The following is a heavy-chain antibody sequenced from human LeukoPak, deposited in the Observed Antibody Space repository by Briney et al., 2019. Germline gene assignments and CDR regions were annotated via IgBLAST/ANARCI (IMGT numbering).Heavy chain of an antibody. Sequence: ASVKVCCKASGYTFTGYYMHWVRQAPGQGLEWMGWITISSGSTNYAQKVQGRVTMTMDTSITTAYMELSRLRSDDTAVHYCARVYCSSTSCPGGFDPWGQGTLVTVSS. D-gene: IGHD2-2*01. CDR1: GYTFTGYY. CDR2: ITISSGST. CDR3: ARVYCSSTSCPGGFDP. J-gene: IGHJ5*02. V-gene: IGHV1-2*02.